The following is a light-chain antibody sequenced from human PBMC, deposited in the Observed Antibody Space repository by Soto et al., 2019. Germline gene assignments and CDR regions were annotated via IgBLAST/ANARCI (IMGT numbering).Light chain of an antibody. Sequence: QSVLTQPPSASGSPGQSVTISCTGTSSDVGGYNFVSWYQQNPGKAPKLMIYEVNKRPSGVPDRFSGSKSGNTASLAVSGLQAEDEADSYCSSYARIGILYVFGTGTKVTVL. CDR3: SSYARIGILYV. V-gene: IGLV2-8*01. CDR1: SSDVGGYNF. J-gene: IGLJ1*01. CDR2: EVN.